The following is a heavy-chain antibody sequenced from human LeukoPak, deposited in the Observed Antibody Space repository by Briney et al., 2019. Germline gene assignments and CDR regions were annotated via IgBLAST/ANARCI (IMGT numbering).Heavy chain of an antibody. D-gene: IGHD3-10*01. V-gene: IGHV3-23*01. J-gene: IGHJ4*02. CDR3: AKVGLWFGELFPLGDY. CDR2: ISGSGGST. CDR1: GFTFSSYA. Sequence: GGPLRLSCAASGFTFSSYAMSWVRQAPGKGLEWVSAISGSGGSTYYADSVKGRFTISRDNSKNTLYLQMNSLRAEDTAVYYCAKVGLWFGELFPLGDYWGQGTLVTVSS.